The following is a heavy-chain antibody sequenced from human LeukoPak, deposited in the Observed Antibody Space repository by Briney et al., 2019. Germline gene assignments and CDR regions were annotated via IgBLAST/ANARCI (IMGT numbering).Heavy chain of an antibody. Sequence: SETLSLTCAVYGGSFSGYYGSWIPQPPGKGLEWIGEINHSGSTNYNPSLKSRVTISIDTSKNQFSLKLSSVTAADTAVYYCASGYGSGSQYNWFDPWGQGTLVTVSS. V-gene: IGHV4-34*01. J-gene: IGHJ5*02. D-gene: IGHD3-10*01. CDR3: ASGYGSGSQYNWFDP. CDR1: GGSFSGYY. CDR2: INHSGST.